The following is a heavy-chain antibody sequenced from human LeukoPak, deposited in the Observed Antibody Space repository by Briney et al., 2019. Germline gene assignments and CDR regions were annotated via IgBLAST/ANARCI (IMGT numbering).Heavy chain of an antibody. V-gene: IGHV3-21*01. D-gene: IGHD3-10*01. Sequence: PGGSLRLSCAASGFTFSSYGMNWVRQAPGKGLEWVSSISSSSSYIYYADSVKGRFTISRDNAKNSLYLQMNSLRAEDTAVYYCARGSGSYYNLNYFDYWGQGTLVTVSS. CDR2: ISSSSSYI. CDR3: ARGSGSYYNLNYFDY. J-gene: IGHJ4*02. CDR1: GFTFSSYG.